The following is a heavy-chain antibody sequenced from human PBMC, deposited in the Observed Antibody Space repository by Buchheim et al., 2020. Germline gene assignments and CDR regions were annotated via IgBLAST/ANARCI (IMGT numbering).Heavy chain of an antibody. CDR1: GFSFSNYG. Sequence: VQLVESGGGLIKPGGSLRLSCAVSGFSFSNYGMHWVRQAPGKGLEWVAVISNDGSNKQYPESVKGRFTMSRDNSKNMMYLQMNSLRVEDTAVYYCVRDSSPSGSYGYHFDSWGQG. J-gene: IGHJ4*02. CDR3: VRDSSPSGSYGYHFDS. D-gene: IGHD1-26*01. CDR2: ISNDGSNK. V-gene: IGHV3-30*03.